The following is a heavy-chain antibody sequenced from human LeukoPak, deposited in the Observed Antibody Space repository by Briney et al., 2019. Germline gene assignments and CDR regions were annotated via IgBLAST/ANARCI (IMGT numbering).Heavy chain of an antibody. J-gene: IGHJ4*02. V-gene: IGHV1-18*01. CDR3: ARPATYGSGSYYIL. CDR1: GYTFTNYG. D-gene: IGHD3-10*01. CDR2: ISAYNGNT. Sequence: ASVKVSCKASGYTFTNYGSSWVRQAPGQGLDWMGWISAYNGNTNYAPKLQCRVTMTTDTSTSTAYMELRSLRSDDTAVYYCARPATYGSGSYYILWGQGTLVTVSS.